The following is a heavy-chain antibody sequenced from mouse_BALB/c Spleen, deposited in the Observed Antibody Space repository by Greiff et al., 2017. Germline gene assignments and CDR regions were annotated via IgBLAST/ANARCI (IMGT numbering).Heavy chain of an antibody. Sequence: EVKLQESGAELVKPGASVKLSCTASGFNIKDTYMHWVKQRPEQGLEWIGRIDPANGNTKYDPKFQGKATITADTSSNTAYLQLSSLTSEDTAVYYCARLRAMDYWGQGTSVTVSS. CDR3: ARLRAMDY. CDR2: IDPANGNT. V-gene: IGHV14-3*02. J-gene: IGHJ4*01. CDR1: GFNIKDTY.